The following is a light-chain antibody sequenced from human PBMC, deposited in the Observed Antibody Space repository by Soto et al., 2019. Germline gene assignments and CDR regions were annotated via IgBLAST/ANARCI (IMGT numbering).Light chain of an antibody. J-gene: IGKJ1*01. V-gene: IGKV1-39*01. CDR1: QSISSC. CDR3: QQMYSTPGS. CDR2: AAS. Sequence: DIQMTQSPSSLSASVGDRVTITCRASQSISSCLNWYQQKPGKAPNLLIYAASSLQSGVPSRFSGSGSGTDFTLTISSLQPEDFAIYFCQQMYSTPGSFGQGTKVEIK.